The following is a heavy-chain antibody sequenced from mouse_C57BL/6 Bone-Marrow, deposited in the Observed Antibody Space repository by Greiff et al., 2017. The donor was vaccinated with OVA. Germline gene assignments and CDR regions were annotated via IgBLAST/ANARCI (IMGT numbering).Heavy chain of an antibody. Sequence: VKLMESGAEVVRPGASVKLSCKASGYTFTDHYINWVKQRPGQGLEWIARIYPGSGNTYYNAKFKGKATLTAEKSSNTAYMQLSSLTSEDSAVYFCARDDGYFFEYWGQGTTLTVSS. D-gene: IGHD2-3*01. V-gene: IGHV1-76*01. CDR1: GYTFTDHY. CDR2: IYPGSGNT. J-gene: IGHJ2*01. CDR3: ARDDGYFFEY.